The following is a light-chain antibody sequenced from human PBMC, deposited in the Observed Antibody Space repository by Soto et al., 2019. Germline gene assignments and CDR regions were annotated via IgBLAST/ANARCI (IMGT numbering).Light chain of an antibody. CDR1: QSISTY. CDR2: AAS. J-gene: IGKJ1*01. Sequence: DIQMTQSPSSLSASVGDRVTITCRASQSISTYFNWYQQKPGKAPRLLIYAASRLQSGVPSRFSGGGSGTDFTLTISSLQPEDFATYYCQQSFTTPYVAFGQGTKVEIK. V-gene: IGKV1-39*01. CDR3: QQSFTTPYVA.